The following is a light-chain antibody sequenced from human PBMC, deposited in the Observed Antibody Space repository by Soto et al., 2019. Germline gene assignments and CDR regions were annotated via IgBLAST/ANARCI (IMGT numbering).Light chain of an antibody. J-gene: IGLJ1*01. CDR2: GVT. Sequence: QSVLTQPASVSGSPGQSITISCTGTSSDVGGYNYVSWYQQYPGKAPKLMIYGVTNRPSGVSNRFSGSKTGNTASLTISGLQAEDEAYYYCFSHRSGDSHVFGTGTKLTAL. CDR3: FSHRSGDSHV. CDR1: SSDVGGYNY. V-gene: IGLV2-14*01.